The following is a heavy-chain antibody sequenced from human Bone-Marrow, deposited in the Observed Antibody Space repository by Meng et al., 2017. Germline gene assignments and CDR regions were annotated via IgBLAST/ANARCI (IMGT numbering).Heavy chain of an antibody. J-gene: IGHJ3*02. CDR3: ARLAYCGGDCYPIDAFDI. Sequence: GESLKISCAASGFTFSSYWMSWVRQAPGKGLEWVANIKQDGSEEYYVDSVKGRFTISRDNAKNSLYLQMNSLRAEDTAVYYCARLAYCGGDCYPIDAFDIWGQGTMVTVSS. CDR1: GFTFSSYW. D-gene: IGHD2-21*02. CDR2: IKQDGSEE. V-gene: IGHV3-7*01.